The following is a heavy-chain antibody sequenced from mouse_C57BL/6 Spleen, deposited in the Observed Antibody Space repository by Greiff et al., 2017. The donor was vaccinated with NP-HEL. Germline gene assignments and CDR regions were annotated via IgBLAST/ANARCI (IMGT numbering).Heavy chain of an antibody. D-gene: IGHD1-1*01. CDR2: ISSRSSNYAT. V-gene: IGHV10-3*01. CDR3: VWYYGYAMDY. CDR1: GFTFTTYA. Sequence: EVQVVESGGGLVQPKGSLKLSCAASGFTFTTYAMHWVRQAPGKGLEWVARISSRSSNYATYYDDSVKDRFTISRDDSQGMLYLRMNNLEAEDASVCYCVWYYGYAMDYWGQGTSVTVSS. J-gene: IGHJ4*01.